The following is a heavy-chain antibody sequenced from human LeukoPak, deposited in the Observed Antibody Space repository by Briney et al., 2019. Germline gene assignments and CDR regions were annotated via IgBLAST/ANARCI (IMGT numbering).Heavy chain of an antibody. J-gene: IGHJ3*02. CDR1: RYTFTRYY. CDR3: ARGGRLVAGTILDI. CDR2: INPNSGGT. V-gene: IGHV1-2*02. D-gene: IGHD6-19*01. Sequence: ASVKVSCKASRYTFTRYYMHWVRQAPGHGVEWMGWINPNSGGTNYAQKFQGRVTMTRDTSISTAYMELSRLRSDDTAVYYCARGGRLVAGTILDIWGQGTMVTVSS.